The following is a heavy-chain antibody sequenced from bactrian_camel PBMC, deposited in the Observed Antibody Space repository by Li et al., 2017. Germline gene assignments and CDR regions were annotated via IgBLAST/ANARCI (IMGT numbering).Heavy chain of an antibody. CDR3: AADLDPSGGYCYTSYRSGDFGY. CDR2: IDAGGST. CDR1: GYTYTATTYC. V-gene: IGHV3S53*01. D-gene: IGHD2*01. Sequence: HVQLVESGGGSVQAGGSLRLSCVVSGYTYTATTYCMGWFRQAPGKEREAVASIDAGGSTRHAVSVDGRFTISKDNAKKTLYLEMNSLKLEDTAMYYCAADLDPSGGYCYTSYRSGDFGYWGQGTQV. J-gene: IGHJ6*01.